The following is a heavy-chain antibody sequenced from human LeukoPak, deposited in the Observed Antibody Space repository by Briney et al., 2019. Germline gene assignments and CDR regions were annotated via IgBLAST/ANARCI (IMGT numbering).Heavy chain of an antibody. D-gene: IGHD2-2*01. Sequence: SETLSLTCAVSGGSISSGGYPWSWNPPPTGKGLEWIGYIYHSVSTYYNPLLKSRDAITVHRSKNQFSLELTSDTAADTAGYYCARVSPRCTSTSCPAMLVLGQATTVSVSS. CDR1: GGSISSGGYP. V-gene: IGHV4-30-2*01. CDR2: IYHSVST. CDR3: ARVSPRCTSTSCPAMLV. J-gene: IGHJ6*02.